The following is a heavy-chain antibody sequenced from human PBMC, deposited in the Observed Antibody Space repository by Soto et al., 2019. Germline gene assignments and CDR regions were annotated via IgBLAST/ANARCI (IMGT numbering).Heavy chain of an antibody. CDR2: ISTYNGNR. CDR1: GYTFTTYG. D-gene: IGHD1-26*01. V-gene: IGHV1-18*01. J-gene: IGHJ4*02. Sequence: ASVKGSCKASGYTFTTYGISWVRQAPGQGLEWMGWISTYNGNRNYAQKLQGRVTMTTDTSTSTAYMELRSLTSDDTAVYYCARDQWGGNVDYWGQGTLVTVSS. CDR3: ARDQWGGNVDY.